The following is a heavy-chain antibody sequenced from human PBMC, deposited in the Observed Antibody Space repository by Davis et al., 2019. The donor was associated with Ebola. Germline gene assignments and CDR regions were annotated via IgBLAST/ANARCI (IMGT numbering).Heavy chain of an antibody. Sequence: GESLKISCAASGFTFSNSWMSWVRQAPGKGLEWVANIKEDGGERFYVDSVKGRFTISRDNAKNSLYLQMNSLRAEDTAVYYCARELGKDAFDIWGQGTMVTVSS. V-gene: IGHV3-7*01. D-gene: IGHD3-10*01. CDR3: ARELGKDAFDI. J-gene: IGHJ3*02. CDR2: IKEDGGER. CDR1: GFTFSNSW.